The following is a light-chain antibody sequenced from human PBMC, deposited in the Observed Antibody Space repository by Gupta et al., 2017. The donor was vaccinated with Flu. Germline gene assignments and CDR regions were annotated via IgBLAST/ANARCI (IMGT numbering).Light chain of an antibody. J-gene: IGLJ1*01. CDR1: SSNIGTVYD. CDR3: QSYDSSLIGYV. Sequence: QSVLTQPPSVSGAPGQRVTISCTGSSSNIGTVYDVHWYQQLPGTAPKLLIYGNNNRPSGVSDRFSGSKSGTSASLAITGLQAEDEADYYCQSYDSSLIGYVFGTGTKVTVL. CDR2: GNN. V-gene: IGLV1-40*01.